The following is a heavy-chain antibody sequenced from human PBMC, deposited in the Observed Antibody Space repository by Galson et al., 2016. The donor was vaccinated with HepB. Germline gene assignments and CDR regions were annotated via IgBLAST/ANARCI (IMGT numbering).Heavy chain of an antibody. D-gene: IGHD6-19*01. Sequence: SCKASGYDFTTFGIGWVRQAPGQGLEWIGWIAIYNDKRDYAQKFQGRVTMTADTSTDTAYMQLNNLTSDDPATYYCARSAYSSGDFWGQGTLITVSS. V-gene: IGHV1-18*01. CDR1: GYDFTTFG. CDR2: IAIYNDKR. CDR3: ARSAYSSGDF. J-gene: IGHJ4*02.